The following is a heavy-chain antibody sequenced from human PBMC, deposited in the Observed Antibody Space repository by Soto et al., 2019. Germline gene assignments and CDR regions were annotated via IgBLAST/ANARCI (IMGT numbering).Heavy chain of an antibody. CDR3: ARDSGAKLSSS. CDR1: GGPFISYR. J-gene: IGHJ4*02. Sequence: SVKVACKASGGPFISYRFNWVRQARGQGLEWLGGIVPIYRTADYAQKFQGRVTITAGESTRTVYMELSSLKSQDTALYYCARDSGAKLSSSWGQGTLVTVSS. CDR2: IVPIYRTA. V-gene: IGHV1-69*01. D-gene: IGHD6-13*01.